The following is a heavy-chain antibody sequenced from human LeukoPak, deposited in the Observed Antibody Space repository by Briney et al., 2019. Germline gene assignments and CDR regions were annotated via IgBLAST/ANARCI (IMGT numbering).Heavy chain of an antibody. Sequence: SETLSLTCAVYGGSSSGYYWTWIRQPPGKGLEWIGEINHGGSTTYNPSLKSRVTISVDTSKNQFSLKLTSVTAADTAVYYCARGDLGAETTVDYWGQGTLVTVSS. D-gene: IGHD1-1*01. CDR3: ARGDLGAETTVDY. CDR2: INHGGST. J-gene: IGHJ4*02. V-gene: IGHV4-34*01. CDR1: GGSSSGYY.